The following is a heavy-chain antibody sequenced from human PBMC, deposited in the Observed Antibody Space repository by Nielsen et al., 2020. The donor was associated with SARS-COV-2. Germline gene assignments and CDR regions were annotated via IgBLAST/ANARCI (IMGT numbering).Heavy chain of an antibody. CDR3: ARVKGSSSTYGMDV. CDR1: AFTFSRYW. Sequence: GESLKISCAASAFTFSRYWMSWVRQAPGKGLERVANIKQDGSEKYYVDSVKGRFTISRDNAKNSLYLQMNSLRAEDTAVYYCARVKGSSSTYGMDVWGQGTTVTVSS. CDR2: IKQDGSEK. J-gene: IGHJ6*02. V-gene: IGHV3-7*03. D-gene: IGHD6-13*01.